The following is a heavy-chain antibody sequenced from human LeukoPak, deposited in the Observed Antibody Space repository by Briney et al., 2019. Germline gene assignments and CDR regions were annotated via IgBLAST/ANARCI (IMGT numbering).Heavy chain of an antibody. CDR1: GGTFSSYA. CDR2: IIPIFGTA. D-gene: IGHD5-18*01. Sequence: VASVKVSCKASGGTFSSYAISWVRQAPGQGLEWMGGIIPIFGTANYAQKFQGRVTITADESTSTAYMELSSLRSEDTAVYYCARGRGYSYYASAHWGQGTLVTVSS. CDR3: ARGRGYSYYASAH. J-gene: IGHJ4*02. V-gene: IGHV1-69*01.